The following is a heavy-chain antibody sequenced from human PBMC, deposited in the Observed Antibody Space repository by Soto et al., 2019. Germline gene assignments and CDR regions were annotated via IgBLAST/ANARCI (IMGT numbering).Heavy chain of an antibody. J-gene: IGHJ6*03. D-gene: IGHD2-15*01. V-gene: IGHV1-3*01. Sequence: ASVXVSCKASGYTFTSYAMHWVRQAPGQRLEWMGWINAGNGNTKYSQKFQGRVTITRDTSASTAYMELSSLRSEDTAVYYCARDLLYCSGGSCYPAYYMDVRGQGTTVTVSS. CDR2: INAGNGNT. CDR3: ARDLLYCSGGSCYPAYYMDV. CDR1: GYTFTSYA.